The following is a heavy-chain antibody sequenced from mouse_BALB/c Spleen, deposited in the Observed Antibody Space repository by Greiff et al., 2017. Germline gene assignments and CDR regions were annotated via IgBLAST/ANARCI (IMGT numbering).Heavy chain of an antibody. CDR1: GYSITSDYA. CDR3: AREGLYYFDD. Sequence: DVQLQESGPRLVKSSQSLSLTCTVTGYSITSDYAWNWIRQFPGNKLEWMGYISYSGSTSYNPSLKSRISITRDTSKNQFFLQLNSVTTEDTATYYCAREGLYYFDDWSQGATRTVSS. CDR2: ISYSGST. V-gene: IGHV3-2*02. J-gene: IGHJ2*01.